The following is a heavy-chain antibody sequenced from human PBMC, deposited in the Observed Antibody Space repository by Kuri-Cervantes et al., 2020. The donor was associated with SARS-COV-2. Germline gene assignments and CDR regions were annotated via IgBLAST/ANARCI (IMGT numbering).Heavy chain of an antibody. V-gene: IGHV4-39*01. J-gene: IGHJ1*01. CDR1: GGSISSSSYY. CDR3: AKGPEYFQH. Sequence: SETLSLTCTVSGGSISSSSYYWGWICQPPGKGLEWIGSIYYSGSTYYNPSLKSRVTISVDTSKNQFSLKLSSVTAADTAVYYCAKGPEYFQHWGQGTLVTVSS. CDR2: IYYSGST.